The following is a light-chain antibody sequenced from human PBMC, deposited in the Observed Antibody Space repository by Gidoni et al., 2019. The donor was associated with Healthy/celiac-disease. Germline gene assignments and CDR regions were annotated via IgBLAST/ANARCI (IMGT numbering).Light chain of an antibody. CDR1: QSVNSN. Sequence: EIVMTQSPATLSVSPGERPTLSCRASQSVNSNLAWYQQKPGQAPRLLIYGASTRATGIPARFSGSGSGTEFNLTISSLQSEDFAVYYCQQYNNWLRTFGQGTKVEIK. J-gene: IGKJ1*01. CDR2: GAS. CDR3: QQYNNWLRT. V-gene: IGKV3-15*01.